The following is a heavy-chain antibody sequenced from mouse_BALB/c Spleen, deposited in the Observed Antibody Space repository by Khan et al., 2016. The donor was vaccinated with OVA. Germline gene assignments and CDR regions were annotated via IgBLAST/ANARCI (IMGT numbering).Heavy chain of an antibody. CDR1: GFTISSYG. CDR2: ISSNGSYT. V-gene: IGHV5-6*01. D-gene: IGHD2-5*01. J-gene: IGHJ2*01. Sequence: EVQLVESGGDLVKPGGSLKLSCAASGFTISSYGMSWIRQTPDKRLEWVATISSNGSYTYYPDSVKGRFTISRDNAKNALYLQMRSLKSEDTAMYYCTRQYSNSCVEYWGQGTTLTVSS. CDR3: TRQYSNSCVEY.